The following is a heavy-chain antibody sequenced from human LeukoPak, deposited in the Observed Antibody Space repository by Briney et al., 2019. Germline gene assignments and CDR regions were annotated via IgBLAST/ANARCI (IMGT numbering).Heavy chain of an antibody. Sequence: SETLSLTCAVYGGSFSGYYWSWIRQPPGKGLEWIGEINHSGSTNYNPSLKSRVTISVDTSKNQFSLKLSSVTAADTAVYYCARGPETRRRYNWNYGGHYLDYWGQGTLVTVSS. CDR2: INHSGST. CDR3: ARGPETRRRYNWNYGGHYLDY. CDR1: GGSFSGYY. D-gene: IGHD1-7*01. J-gene: IGHJ4*02. V-gene: IGHV4-34*01.